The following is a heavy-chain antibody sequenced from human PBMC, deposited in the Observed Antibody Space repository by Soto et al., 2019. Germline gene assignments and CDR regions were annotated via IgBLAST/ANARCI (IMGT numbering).Heavy chain of an antibody. CDR3: ARQFTSMFDY. CDR1: GGSISSSSYY. CDR2: IYYSGST. V-gene: IGHV4-39*01. J-gene: IGHJ4*02. Sequence: SETLSLTCTVSGGSISSSSYYWGWIRQPPGKGLEWIGSIYYSGSTYYNPSLKNQGTISVDTSKNHFSLKLSSLTAADTAVYYCARQFTSMFDYWGQGTLVT. D-gene: IGHD3-16*01.